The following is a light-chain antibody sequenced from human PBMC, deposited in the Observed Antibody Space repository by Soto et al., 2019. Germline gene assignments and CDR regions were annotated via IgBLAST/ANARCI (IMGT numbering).Light chain of an antibody. Sequence: IWTTQAPATRSVSPGERATLSCRASQSVSSNLARYQQKPGQAPRLLIYGASTRATGIPARFSGSRSGAEFTLTINSLQSEDFAVYYCQPYNNWPLTFGGGTRVDIK. J-gene: IGKJ4*01. V-gene: IGKV3-15*01. CDR1: QSVSSN. CDR2: GAS. CDR3: QPYNNWPLT.